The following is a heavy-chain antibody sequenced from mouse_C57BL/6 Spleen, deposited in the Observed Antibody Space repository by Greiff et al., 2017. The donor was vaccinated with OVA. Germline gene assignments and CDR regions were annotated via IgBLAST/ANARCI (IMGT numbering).Heavy chain of an antibody. CDR2: IDPSDSYT. CDR3: ARGDGVAGY. V-gene: IGHV1-69*01. Sequence: QVQLQQPGAELVMPGASVKLSCKASGYTLTSYWMHWVKQRPGQGLEWIGEIDPSDSYTNYNQKFKGKSTLTVDKSSSTAYMQLSSLTSEDSAVYYCARGDGVAGYWGQGTTLTVSS. D-gene: IGHD1-1*01. CDR1: GYTLTSYW. J-gene: IGHJ2*01.